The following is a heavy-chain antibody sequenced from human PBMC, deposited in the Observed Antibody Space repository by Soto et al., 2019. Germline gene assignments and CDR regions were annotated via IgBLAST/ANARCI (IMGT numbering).Heavy chain of an antibody. CDR2: INHSGST. Sequence: PSETLSLTCAVYGASFSDSSWTWIRQPPGKGLEWIGEINHSGSTNYSPSLKSRVTISVDTSKNQFSLKLSSVTAADTAIFYCARDLVRGSDRFAPWGQGTLVTVSS. J-gene: IGHJ5*02. CDR1: GASFSDSS. CDR3: ARDLVRGSDRFAP. V-gene: IGHV4-34*01. D-gene: IGHD3-10*01.